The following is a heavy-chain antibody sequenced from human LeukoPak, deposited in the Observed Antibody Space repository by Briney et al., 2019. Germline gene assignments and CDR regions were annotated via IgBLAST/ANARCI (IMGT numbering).Heavy chain of an antibody. V-gene: IGHV3-48*01. D-gene: IGHD5-12*01. CDR3: ARDAGNSGYGCDL. CDR1: GLIFSQYS. Sequence: GGSLRLSCAASGLIFSQYSMNWVRQAPGKGLEWVSHIRSSSETFYADSVKGRFTISRDNARNSLYLQMNNLRGEDTAIYYCARDAGNSGYGCDLWGQGTLVTVSS. CDR2: IRSSSET. J-gene: IGHJ5*02.